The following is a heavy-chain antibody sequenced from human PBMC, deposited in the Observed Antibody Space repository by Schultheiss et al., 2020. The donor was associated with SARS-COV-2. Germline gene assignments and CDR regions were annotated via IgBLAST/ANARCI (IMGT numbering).Heavy chain of an antibody. CDR1: GFTFSSYA. D-gene: IGHD3-10*01. CDR3: ARDFYYYGSGSPPDY. V-gene: IGHV3-30*07. CDR2: ISYDGSNK. Sequence: GGSLRLSCAASGFTFSSYAMHWVRQAPGKGLEWVAVISYDGSNKYYADSVKGRFTISRDNAKNSLYLQMNSLRAEDTAVYYCARDFYYYGSGSPPDYWGQGTLVTVSS. J-gene: IGHJ4*02.